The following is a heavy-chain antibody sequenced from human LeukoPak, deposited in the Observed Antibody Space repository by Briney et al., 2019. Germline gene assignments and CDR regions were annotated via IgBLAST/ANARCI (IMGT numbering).Heavy chain of an antibody. J-gene: IGHJ3*02. V-gene: IGHV3-66*01. Sequence: GGSLRLSCAASGFTVSSNYMSWVRQAPGKGLEWVSVIYSGGSTYYADSVKGRFTISRDNSKNTLYLQMNSLRAEDTAVYYCARAPLSAWGLLVNEAFDIWGQGTMVTVSS. D-gene: IGHD7-27*01. CDR1: GFTVSSNY. CDR2: IYSGGST. CDR3: ARAPLSAWGLLVNEAFDI.